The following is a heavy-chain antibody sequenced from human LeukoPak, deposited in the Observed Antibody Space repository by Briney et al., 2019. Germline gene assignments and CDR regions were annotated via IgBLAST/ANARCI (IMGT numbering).Heavy chain of an antibody. Sequence: GGSLRLSCAASGLTVSSNYMNWVRQAPGKGLEWVSVIYSGGSTNYADSVKGRFTISRDNSKNTVYLQMNSLRAEDTAVYYCAREPYCSGGSCYHAFDIWGQGTMVTVSS. V-gene: IGHV3-53*01. J-gene: IGHJ3*02. CDR1: GLTVSSNY. CDR3: AREPYCSGGSCYHAFDI. CDR2: IYSGGST. D-gene: IGHD2-15*01.